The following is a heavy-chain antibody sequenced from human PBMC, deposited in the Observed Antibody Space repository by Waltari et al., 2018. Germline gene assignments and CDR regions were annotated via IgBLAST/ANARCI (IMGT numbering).Heavy chain of an antibody. J-gene: IGHJ4*02. CDR1: GFTVSSNY. D-gene: IGHD3-22*01. Sequence: EVQLVESGGVVVQPGGSLRLSCAASGFTVSSNYMSWVRQAPGKGLEWVSVIYSGGGTYYADSVKGRFTISRDNSKNTLYLQMNSLRAEDTAVYYCARDVGLYYDSSGYLDYWGQGTLVTVSS. V-gene: IGHV3-53*01. CDR3: ARDVGLYYDSSGYLDY. CDR2: IYSGGGT.